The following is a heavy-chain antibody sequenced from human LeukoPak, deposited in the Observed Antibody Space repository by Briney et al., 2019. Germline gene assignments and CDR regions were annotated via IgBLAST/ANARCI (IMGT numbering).Heavy chain of an antibody. D-gene: IGHD3-22*01. V-gene: IGHV3-30*18. CDR1: GFTFSSYG. CDR2: ISYDGSNK. J-gene: IGHJ4*02. CDR3: AKDRAPYYYDSSGIDY. Sequence: GGSLRLSCAASGFTFSSYGMHWVRQAPGKGLEWVAVISYDGSNKYYADSVKGRFTISRDNSKNTLYLQMNSLRAEDTAVYYCAKDRAPYYYDSSGIDYWGQGTLVTVSS.